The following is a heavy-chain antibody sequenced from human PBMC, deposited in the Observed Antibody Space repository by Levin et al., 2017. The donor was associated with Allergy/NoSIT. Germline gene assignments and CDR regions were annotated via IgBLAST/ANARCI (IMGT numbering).Heavy chain of an antibody. CDR2: IYYSGTT. J-gene: IGHJ4*02. Sequence: SETLSLTCTVSGDSINNYYWSWIRRPPGKGLEWIGYIYYSGTTKYNPSLESRVTMLVDTSKNQFSLKLKSVTAADTAVYYCAREGRGSGDSLFDSWGQGTLVTVSS. D-gene: IGHD3-10*01. CDR1: GDSINNYY. CDR3: AREGRGSGDSLFDS. V-gene: IGHV4-59*01.